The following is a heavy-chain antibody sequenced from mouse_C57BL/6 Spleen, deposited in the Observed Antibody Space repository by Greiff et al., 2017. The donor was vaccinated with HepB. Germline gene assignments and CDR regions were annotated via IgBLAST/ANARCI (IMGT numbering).Heavy chain of an antibody. D-gene: IGHD1-1*01. CDR3: ARDSITTVVAPY. J-gene: IGHJ4*01. CDR1: GYSITSGYY. V-gene: IGHV3-6*01. Sequence: EVKLMESGPGLVKPSQSLSLTCSVTGYSITSGYYWNWIRQFPGNKLEWMGYISYDGSNNYNPSLKNRISITRDTSKNQFFLKLNSVTTEDTATYYCARDSITTVVAPYWGQGTSVTVSS. CDR2: ISYDGSN.